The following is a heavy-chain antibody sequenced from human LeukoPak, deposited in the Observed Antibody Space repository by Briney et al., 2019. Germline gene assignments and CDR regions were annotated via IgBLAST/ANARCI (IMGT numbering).Heavy chain of an antibody. J-gene: IGHJ3*02. D-gene: IGHD3-3*01. CDR1: GFTFSTYW. V-gene: IGHV3-30*03. Sequence: PGGSLRLSCAASGFTFSTYWMSWVRQAPGKGLEWVAVISYDGSNKYYADSVKGRFTISRDNSKNTLYLQMNSLRAEDTAVYYCARVLSYYDFWSGYYRLGAFDIWGQGTMVTVSS. CDR2: ISYDGSNK. CDR3: ARVLSYYDFWSGYYRLGAFDI.